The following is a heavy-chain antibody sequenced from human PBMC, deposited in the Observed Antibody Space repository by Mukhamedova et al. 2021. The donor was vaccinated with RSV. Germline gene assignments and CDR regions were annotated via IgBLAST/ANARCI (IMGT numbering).Heavy chain of an antibody. CDR3: ARDRHSSGWYYRY. J-gene: IGHJ4*02. V-gene: IGHV3-74*01. D-gene: IGHD6-19*01. Sequence: TISRDNAKNTLYLQMNSLRGEDTAVYYCARDRHSSGWYYRYWGQGTLVTVSS.